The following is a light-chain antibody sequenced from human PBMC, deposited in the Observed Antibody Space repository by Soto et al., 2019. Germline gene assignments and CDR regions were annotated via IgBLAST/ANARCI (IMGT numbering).Light chain of an antibody. V-gene: IGKV1-39*01. CDR1: QSISFY. CDR2: AAS. J-gene: IGKJ4*01. Sequence: DIQMTQSPSSLSASVGDRVTITCRASQSISFYLNWYQQKPGKAPKLLIYAASSLQSGVPSRFSGSGSGTDFTLTISRLQPEESATYYCQQSYSTPLFGGGTKVEIK. CDR3: QQSYSTPL.